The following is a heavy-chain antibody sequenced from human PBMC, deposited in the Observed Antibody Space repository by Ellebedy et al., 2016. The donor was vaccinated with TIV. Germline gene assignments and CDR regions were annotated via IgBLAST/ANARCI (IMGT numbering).Heavy chain of an antibody. V-gene: IGHV3-30*03. CDR1: GFTFSNYA. Sequence: GGSLRLXCAASGFTFSNYAMHWVRQAPGKGLQWVAVISYDGSIEFHSDSVKGRFTISRDNSWGTLSLQMNSLRVEDTAVYFCARAWNSDPSTPPDHWGQGTLVTVSS. CDR2: ISYDGSIE. J-gene: IGHJ4*02. D-gene: IGHD1-7*01. CDR3: ARAWNSDPSTPPDH.